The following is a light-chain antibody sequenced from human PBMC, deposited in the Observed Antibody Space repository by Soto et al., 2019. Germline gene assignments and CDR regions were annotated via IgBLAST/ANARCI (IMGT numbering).Light chain of an antibody. CDR3: QQRSNWPPIT. J-gene: IGKJ5*01. V-gene: IGKV3D-20*02. Sequence: EIVLTQSPGALSLSPGERATLSCRASQSVSSSSLAWYQQKRGQAPRLLIHDASSRATGIPDRFSGSGSGTDFTLTISRLEPDDFAVYYCQQRSNWPPITFGQGTRLEIK. CDR1: QSVSSSS. CDR2: DAS.